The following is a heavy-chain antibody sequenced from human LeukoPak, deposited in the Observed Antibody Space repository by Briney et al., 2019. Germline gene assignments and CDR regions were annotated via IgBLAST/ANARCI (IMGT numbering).Heavy chain of an antibody. CDR2: ISGSGGST. V-gene: IGHV3-23*01. Sequence: GGSLRLSCAASGFPFSTYWMSWVRQAPGKGLEWVSAISGSGGSTYYADSVKGRFTISRDNSKNTLYLQMNSLRAEDAAVYYCASTRGYSGYQKDYWGQGTLVTVSS. D-gene: IGHD5-12*01. CDR3: ASTRGYSGYQKDY. J-gene: IGHJ4*02. CDR1: GFPFSTYW.